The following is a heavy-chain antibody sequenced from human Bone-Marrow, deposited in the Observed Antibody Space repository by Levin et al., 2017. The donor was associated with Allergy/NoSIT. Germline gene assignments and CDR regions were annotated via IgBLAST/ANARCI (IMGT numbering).Heavy chain of an antibody. Sequence: PGGSLRLSCAGSGFTFTSYTIKWVRQAPGKGLEWVSSISSGSNYIYYADSLKGRFTISRDDARNSLYLQMNNLRAEDTATNYCARDWESNSPGRSPKYYDGMDVWGQGTTVTVSS. CDR2: ISSGSNYI. CDR1: GFTFTSYT. V-gene: IGHV3-21*06. D-gene: IGHD1-1*01. CDR3: ARDWESNSPGRSPKYYDGMDV. J-gene: IGHJ6*02.